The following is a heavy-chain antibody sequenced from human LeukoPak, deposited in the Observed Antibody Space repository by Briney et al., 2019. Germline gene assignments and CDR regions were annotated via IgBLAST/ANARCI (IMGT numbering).Heavy chain of an antibody. Sequence: GGSLRLSCAASGFTFRSYGMHWVRQAPGKGLEWVAVIWYDGNKKDYADSVKGRFTISRDNSKNTLFLQMNSLRAEDTAVYYCARDAGWPILRGVGDYWGQGTLVTVSS. CDR3: ARDAGWPILRGVGDY. J-gene: IGHJ4*02. D-gene: IGHD4-17*01. CDR1: GFTFRSYG. CDR2: IWYDGNKK. V-gene: IGHV3-33*01.